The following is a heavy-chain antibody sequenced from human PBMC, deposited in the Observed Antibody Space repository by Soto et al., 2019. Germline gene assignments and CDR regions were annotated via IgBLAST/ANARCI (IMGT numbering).Heavy chain of an antibody. D-gene: IGHD3-10*01. CDR2: IDKVGTDS. J-gene: IGHJ6*02. CDR3: AKGWFGSDV. CDR1: EFTFSSRS. V-gene: IGHV3-74*01. Sequence: EVQLVESGGGLVQPGGSLRLSCAASEFTFSSRSMHWVRQAPGKGLVWVSGIDKVGTDSTYADSVKGRFTISRDNAKNTVHRHEDSVGDEDTTVYHYAKGWFGSDVWGQGTMVTVSS.